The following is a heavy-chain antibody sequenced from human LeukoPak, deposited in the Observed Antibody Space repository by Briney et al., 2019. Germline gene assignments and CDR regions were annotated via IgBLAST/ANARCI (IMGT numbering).Heavy chain of an antibody. CDR1: GYTFTNNY. J-gene: IGHJ4*02. CDR3: ARDEGYSSGYSATDY. CDR2: INPSGDNT. V-gene: IGHV1-46*01. D-gene: IGHD5-18*01. Sequence: ASVKVSCKASGYTFTNNYMHWVRQAPGQGLEWMGIINPSGDNTWYAQKFQGRVTLTRDMATSTDYMEVSSLRSEDTAVYYCARDEGYSSGYSATDYWGQGTLVTVSS.